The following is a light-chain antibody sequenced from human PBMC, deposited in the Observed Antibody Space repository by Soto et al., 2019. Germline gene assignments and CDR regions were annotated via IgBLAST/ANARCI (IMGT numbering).Light chain of an antibody. V-gene: IGLV2-14*01. CDR2: EVS. CDR1: SSDIGTYNY. Sequence: QSVLTQPASVSGSPGQSITISCTGTSSDIGTYNYVSWCQQHPGKAPKLVIYEVSNRPSGVSNRFSGSKSGSTASLTISGLQAEDEADYYCSSYTSSSTLVFGGGTKLTVL. CDR3: SSYTSSSTLV. J-gene: IGLJ2*01.